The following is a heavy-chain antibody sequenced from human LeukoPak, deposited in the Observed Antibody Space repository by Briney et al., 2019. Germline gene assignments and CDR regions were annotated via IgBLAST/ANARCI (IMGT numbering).Heavy chain of an antibody. D-gene: IGHD3-16*01. CDR3: ARADITYSVDY. CDR2: IYTSGST. Sequence: SETLSLTCTVSGGPISSYYWSWIRQPPGKGLEWIGYIYTSGSTNYNPSLKSRVTISVDTSKNQFSLKLSSVTAADTAVYYCARADITYSVDYWGQGTLVTVSS. J-gene: IGHJ4*02. CDR1: GGPISSYY. V-gene: IGHV4-4*09.